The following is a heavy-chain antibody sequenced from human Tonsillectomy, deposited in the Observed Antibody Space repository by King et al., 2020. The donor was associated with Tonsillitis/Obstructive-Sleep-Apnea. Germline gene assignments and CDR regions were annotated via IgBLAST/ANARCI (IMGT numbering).Heavy chain of an antibody. CDR3: ARDWRGVAAAGREVYYYMDV. Sequence: VQLVESGGGLIQPGGSLRLSCAASGFTVSSNYMSWVRQAPGKGLEWVSVIYSGGSTYYADSVKGRFTISRDNSKNTLYLQMNSLRAEDTAVYYCARDWRGVAAAGREVYYYMDVWGKGTTVTVSS. CDR2: IYSGGST. J-gene: IGHJ6*03. D-gene: IGHD6-13*01. V-gene: IGHV3-53*01. CDR1: GFTVSSNY.